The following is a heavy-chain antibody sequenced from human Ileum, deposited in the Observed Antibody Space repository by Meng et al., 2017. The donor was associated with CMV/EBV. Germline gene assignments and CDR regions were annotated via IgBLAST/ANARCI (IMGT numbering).Heavy chain of an antibody. D-gene: IGHD7-27*01. CDR2: ITNDGSTT. CDR1: GGSISSSSYY. V-gene: IGHV3-74*01. Sequence: ETLSLTCTVSGGSISSSSYYWGWIRQPPGKGLVWVSGITNDGSTTDYADSVKGRFTISRDNAGNTLYMQMNSLRPEDTAVYFCTRAGEGHWGSDCWGQGTLVTVSS. J-gene: IGHJ4*02. CDR3: TRAGEGHWGSDC.